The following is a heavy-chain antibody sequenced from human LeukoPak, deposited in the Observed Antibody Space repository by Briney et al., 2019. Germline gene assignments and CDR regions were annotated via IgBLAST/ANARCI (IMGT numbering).Heavy chain of an antibody. Sequence: ASETLSLTCAVYGGSFSGYYWSWIRQPPGKGLEWIGEINHSGSTNYNPSLKSRVTISVDTSKNQFSLKLSSVTAADTAVYYCARLGGHSGWYEAFDYWGQGTLVTVSS. D-gene: IGHD6-19*01. CDR2: INHSGST. J-gene: IGHJ4*02. CDR3: ARLGGHSGWYEAFDY. V-gene: IGHV4-34*01. CDR1: GGSFSGYY.